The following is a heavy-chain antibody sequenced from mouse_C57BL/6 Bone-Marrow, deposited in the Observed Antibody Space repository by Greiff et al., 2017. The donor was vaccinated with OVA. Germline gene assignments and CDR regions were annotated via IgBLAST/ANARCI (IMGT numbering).Heavy chain of an antibody. CDR1: GYAFSSSW. D-gene: IGHD2-4*01. J-gene: IGHJ3*01. CDR3: ARTLYYDYFAWFAY. V-gene: IGHV1-82*01. CDR2: IYPGDGVT. Sequence: QVQLQQSGPELVKPGASVKISCKASGYAFSSSWMNWVKQRPGKGLEWIGRIYPGDGVTNYNGKFKGKATLTADKSSSTAYMQLSSLTSEDSAVYFCARTLYYDYFAWFAYWGQGTLVTVSA.